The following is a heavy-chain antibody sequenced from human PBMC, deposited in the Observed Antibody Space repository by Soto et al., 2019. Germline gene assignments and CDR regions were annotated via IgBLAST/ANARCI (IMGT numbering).Heavy chain of an antibody. Sequence: GGSLRLSCAASGFAVSSKYMTWVRQAPGKGLEWVSVIYGGGTTYYADSVKGRFTISRDTSKNTLYLQMNSLRAEDTAVYYCVQTTGWPGFDFWGQGTLVTVXS. CDR2: IYGGGTT. CDR1: GFAVSSKY. V-gene: IGHV3-53*01. CDR3: VQTTGWPGFDF. J-gene: IGHJ4*02. D-gene: IGHD6-19*01.